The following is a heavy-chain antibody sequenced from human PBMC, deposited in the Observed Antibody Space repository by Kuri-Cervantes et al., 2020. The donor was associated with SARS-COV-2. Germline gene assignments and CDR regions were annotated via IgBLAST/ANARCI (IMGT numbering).Heavy chain of an antibody. CDR1: GFTFDDYA. J-gene: IGHJ4*02. CDR3: ARDFSSSGGFDY. CDR2: ISWDGGST. D-gene: IGHD6-6*01. V-gene: IGHV3-43D*03. Sequence: GGSLRLSCAASGFTFDDYAMHWVRQAPGKGLEWVSLISWDGGSTYYADSVKGRFTISRGNAKNSLYLQMNSLRAEDTAVYYCARDFSSSGGFDYWGQGTLVTVSS.